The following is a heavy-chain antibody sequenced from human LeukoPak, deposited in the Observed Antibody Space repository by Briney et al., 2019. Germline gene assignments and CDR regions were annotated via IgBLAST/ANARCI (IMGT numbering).Heavy chain of an antibody. CDR3: ARGHEALEY. Sequence: GGSLRLSCAASGFTVSNNYMTWVRQAPGKGLEWVSVIYSGGSTFYADSVKGRFTISRDNSKNTLYPQMNNLRAEDTAIYYCARGHEALEYWGQGTLVTVSS. V-gene: IGHV3-53*01. CDR2: IYSGGST. CDR1: GFTVSNNY. J-gene: IGHJ4*02.